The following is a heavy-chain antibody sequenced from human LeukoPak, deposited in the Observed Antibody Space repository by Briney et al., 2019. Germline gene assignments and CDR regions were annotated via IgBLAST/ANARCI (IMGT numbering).Heavy chain of an antibody. CDR2: IDGSGGTT. D-gene: IGHD2-2*01. Sequence: GGSLRLSCAASGFTFTRNAMAWVRQAPGKGLEWVSAIDGSGGTTFYADSVKGRVTISRVQSTNAVYLQMNSLRADDTAVYYCAKAHCSSTSCSRADNWGQGTLVTVSS. V-gene: IGHV3-23*01. CDR3: AKAHCSSTSCSRADN. CDR1: GFTFTRNA. J-gene: IGHJ4*02.